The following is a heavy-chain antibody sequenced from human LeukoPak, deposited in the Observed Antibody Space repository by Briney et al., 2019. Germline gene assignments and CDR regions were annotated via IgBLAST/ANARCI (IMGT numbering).Heavy chain of an antibody. J-gene: IGHJ3*02. D-gene: IGHD3-22*01. Sequence: GRSLRLSCAASGFTFSSYGMHWVRQAPGKGLEWVAVISYDGSNKYYADSVKGRFTISRDNSKNTLYLQMNSLRAEDTAVYYCAKDPGGSSGYPDAFDIWGQGTVVTVSS. CDR2: ISYDGSNK. V-gene: IGHV3-30*18. CDR1: GFTFSSYG. CDR3: AKDPGGSSGYPDAFDI.